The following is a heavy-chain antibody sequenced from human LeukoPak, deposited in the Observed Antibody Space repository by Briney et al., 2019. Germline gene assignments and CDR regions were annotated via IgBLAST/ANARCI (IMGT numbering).Heavy chain of an antibody. Sequence: ASETLSLTCTVSGGSISSGGYYWSWIRQPPGKGLEWIGYIYHSGSTYYNPSLKSRVTISVDRSKNQFSLKLSSVTAADTAVYYCASGRWELLFDWGQGTLVTVSS. CDR2: IYHSGST. D-gene: IGHD1-26*01. CDR1: GGSISSGGYY. V-gene: IGHV4-30-2*01. J-gene: IGHJ4*02. CDR3: ASGRWELLFD.